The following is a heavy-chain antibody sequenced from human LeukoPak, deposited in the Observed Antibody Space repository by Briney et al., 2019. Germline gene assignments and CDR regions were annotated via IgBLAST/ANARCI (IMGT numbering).Heavy chain of an antibody. J-gene: IGHJ5*02. CDR3: AREKKGSGSYYDRSVHNWFDP. V-gene: IGHV1-24*01. CDR2: FDPEDGET. D-gene: IGHD3-10*01. Sequence: ASVKVSCKVSGYTLTELSMHWVRQAPGKGLEWMGGFDPEDGETIYAQKFQGRVTMTRDTSTSTVYMELSSLRSEDTAVYYCAREKKGSGSYYDRSVHNWFDPWGQGTLVTVSS. CDR1: GYTLTELS.